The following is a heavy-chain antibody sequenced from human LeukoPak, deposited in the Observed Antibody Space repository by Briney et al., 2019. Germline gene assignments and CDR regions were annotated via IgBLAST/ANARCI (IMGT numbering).Heavy chain of an antibody. J-gene: IGHJ4*02. V-gene: IGHV3-30-3*01. CDR2: ISYDGSNK. Sequence: GGSLRLSCAASGFTFSSYAMHWVRQAPGKGLEWVAVISYDGSNKYYADSVKGRFTISRDNSKNTLYLQMNSLRAEDTAVYYCARVRGRYYFDYWGQGTLVTVPS. D-gene: IGHD5-12*01. CDR1: GFTFSSYA. CDR3: ARVRGRYYFDY.